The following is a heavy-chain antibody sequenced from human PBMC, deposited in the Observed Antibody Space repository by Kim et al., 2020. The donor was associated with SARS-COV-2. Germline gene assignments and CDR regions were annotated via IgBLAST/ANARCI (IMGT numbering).Heavy chain of an antibody. CDR2: FYYSGST. D-gene: IGHD2-2*01. J-gene: IGHJ3*02. CDR3: AREGLGYCSSTSSGPAKAFDI. Sequence: SETRSLTCTVSGGSISSYYCSWIRQPPGKVLEWIGYFYYSGSTNYNPSLRSRVTISVDTAKNQFFLMLGSVTAADMAVYYCAREGLGYCSSTSSGPAKAFDIWGQGTMVTVSS. CDR1: GGSISSYY. V-gene: IGHV4-59*01.